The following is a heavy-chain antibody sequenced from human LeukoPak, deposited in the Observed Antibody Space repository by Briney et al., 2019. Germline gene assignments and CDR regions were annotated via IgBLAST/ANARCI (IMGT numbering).Heavy chain of an antibody. D-gene: IGHD3-10*01. CDR1: GYTFTSYG. J-gene: IGHJ4*02. CDR2: ISAYNGNT. V-gene: IGHV1-18*01. CDR3: ARVGVGGSGSYYLYS. Sequence: ASVKVSCKASGYTFTSYGISWARQAPGQGLEWMGWISAYNGNTNYAQKLQGRVTMTTDTSTSTAYMELRSLRSDDTAVYYCARVGVGGSGSYYLYSWGRGTLVTVSS.